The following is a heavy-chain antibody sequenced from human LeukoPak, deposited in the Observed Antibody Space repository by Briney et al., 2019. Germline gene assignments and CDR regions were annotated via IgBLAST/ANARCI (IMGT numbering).Heavy chain of an antibody. D-gene: IGHD2-2*01. CDR3: VPNSKEIPPAMDY. J-gene: IGHJ4*02. CDR1: GFTVSSNY. Sequence: PGGSLRLSCAVSGFTVSSNYMSWVRQAPGKGLEWVSVIYSGGSTYYADSVKGRFTISRDNSKNTLYLQMNSLRAEDTAVYYCVPNSKEIPPAMDYWGQGTLVTVSS. V-gene: IGHV3-66*01. CDR2: IYSGGST.